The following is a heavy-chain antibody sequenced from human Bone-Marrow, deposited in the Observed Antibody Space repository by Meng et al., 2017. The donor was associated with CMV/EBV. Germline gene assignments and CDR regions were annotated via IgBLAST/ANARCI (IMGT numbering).Heavy chain of an antibody. V-gene: IGHV6-1*01. CDR3: ARDGGAITIFGVVIFYFAY. D-gene: IGHD3-3*01. J-gene: IGHJ4*02. CDR1: GDSVSSNSAA. CDR2: TYYRSKWYN. Sequence: SCAISGDSVSSNSAAWNWIRQSPSRGLEWLGRTYYRSKWYNDYAVSVKSRITINPDTSKNQFSLQLNSVTPEDTAVYYCARDGGAITIFGVVIFYFAYWGQGPRVTVSS.